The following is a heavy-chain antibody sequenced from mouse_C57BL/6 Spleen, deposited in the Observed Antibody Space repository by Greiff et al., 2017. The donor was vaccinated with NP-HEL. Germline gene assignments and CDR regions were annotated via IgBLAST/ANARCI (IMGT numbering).Heavy chain of an antibody. D-gene: IGHD1-1*01. CDR1: GYTFTDYE. V-gene: IGHV1-15*01. J-gene: IGHJ1*03. Sequence: VQLQQSGAELVRPGASVTLSCKASGYTFTDYEMHWVKQTPVHGLEWIGAIDPETGGTAYNQKFKGKAILTADKSSSTDYMERRSLTSEDSAVYYCTRPITTVVARYFEVWGTGTTVTVSS. CDR3: TRPITTVVARYFEV. CDR2: IDPETGGT.